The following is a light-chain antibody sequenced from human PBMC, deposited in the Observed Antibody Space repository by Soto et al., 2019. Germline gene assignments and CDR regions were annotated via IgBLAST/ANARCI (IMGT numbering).Light chain of an antibody. Sequence: VLTQSPATLSLSPGARATLSCRASQSVSSYLAWYQQKPGQAPRLLIYDASDRATGIPGRFSGSGSGTDFTLTISNLEPEDFAVYYCQQHSNWPPITFGQGTR. CDR2: DAS. CDR1: QSVSSY. J-gene: IGKJ5*01. CDR3: QQHSNWPPIT. V-gene: IGKV3-11*01.